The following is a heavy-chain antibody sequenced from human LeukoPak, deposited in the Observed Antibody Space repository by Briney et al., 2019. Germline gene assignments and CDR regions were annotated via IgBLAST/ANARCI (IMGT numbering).Heavy chain of an antibody. CDR2: IYPGDSDV. Sequence: RESLKISCQASGYTFSSYWIGWVRQMPGKGLEWMGVIYPGDSDVRYSPSFQGQVTISADKSISTAYLQWTSLKASDTAMYFCARSIGGTVTTSDYWGQGTLVTVSS. D-gene: IGHD4-17*01. CDR1: GYTFSSYW. CDR3: ARSIGGTVTTSDY. J-gene: IGHJ4*02. V-gene: IGHV5-51*01.